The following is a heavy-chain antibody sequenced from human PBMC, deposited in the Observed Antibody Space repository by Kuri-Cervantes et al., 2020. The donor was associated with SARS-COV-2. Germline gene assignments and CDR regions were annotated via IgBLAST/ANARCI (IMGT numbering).Heavy chain of an antibody. CDR1: GFTFSSYA. CDR2: ISGSGGST. J-gene: IGHJ6*02. Sequence: GESLKISCVASGFTFSSYAMSWVRQAPGKGLEWVSAISGSGGSTYYADSVKGRFTISRDNSKNTLYLQMNSLRAEDTAVYYCFSGYYDFWSGYETPYYYYGMDVWGQGTTVTVSS. D-gene: IGHD3-3*01. V-gene: IGHV3-23*01. CDR3: FSGYYDFWSGYETPYYYYGMDV.